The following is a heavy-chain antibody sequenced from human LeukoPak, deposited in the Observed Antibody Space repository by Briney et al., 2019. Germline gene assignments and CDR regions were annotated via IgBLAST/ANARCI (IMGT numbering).Heavy chain of an antibody. Sequence: GGSLRLSCAASGFTFSSYWMHWVRQAPGEGLVWVSRISSDGRITSYADSVKGRFTISRDNAKNSLYLQMNSLRAEDTAVYYCARFLPYYYYGMDVWGQGTTVTVSS. D-gene: IGHD2/OR15-2a*01. CDR3: ARFLPYYYYGMDV. CDR1: GFTFSSYW. CDR2: ISSDGRIT. J-gene: IGHJ6*02. V-gene: IGHV3-74*01.